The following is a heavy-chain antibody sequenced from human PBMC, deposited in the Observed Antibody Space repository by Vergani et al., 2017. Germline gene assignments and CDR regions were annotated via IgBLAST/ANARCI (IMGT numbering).Heavy chain of an antibody. J-gene: IGHJ4*02. CDR3: VKDAGSYENFFDS. CDR2: LTGGGGST. CDR1: GFTFSTYA. D-gene: IGHD1-26*01. Sequence: EVQLLESGGSLKQPGGSVRLSCAASGFTFSTYAMHWVRQAPGKGLEWVSALTGGGGSTYYADSFKGRFIISSDNSRDTLYLRMNSLRPDDTATYYCVKDAGSYENFFDSWGQGTLVTVSS. V-gene: IGHV3-23*01.